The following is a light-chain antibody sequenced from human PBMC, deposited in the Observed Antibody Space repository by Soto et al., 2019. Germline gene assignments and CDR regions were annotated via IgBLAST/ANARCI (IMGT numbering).Light chain of an antibody. Sequence: IHMTQSPSSLSAAVGDRVTIACRSSQSIGSFLNLYQHKPGKAPRLLIFGTSTLQSGVSSRISARGSGTDFTLTISSLQTEDFASYYCQKSYSFPLTFGGRTKIEI. J-gene: IGKJ4*01. CDR2: GTS. V-gene: IGKV1-39*01. CDR3: QKSYSFPLT. CDR1: QSIGSF.